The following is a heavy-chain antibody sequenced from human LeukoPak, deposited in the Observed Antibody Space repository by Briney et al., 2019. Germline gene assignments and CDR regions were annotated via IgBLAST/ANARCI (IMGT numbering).Heavy chain of an antibody. CDR3: ARDTSYCSGGSCYSGVYWFDP. CDR2: IYYSGST. CDR1: GGSISSSNW. J-gene: IGHJ5*02. Sequence: PSETLSLTCAVSGGSISSSNWWSWVRQPPGKGLEWIGYIYYSGSTNYNPSLKSRVTISVDTSKNQFSLKLSSVTAADTAVYYCARDTSYCSGGSCYSGVYWFDPWGQGTLVTVSS. V-gene: IGHV4-4*02. D-gene: IGHD2-15*01.